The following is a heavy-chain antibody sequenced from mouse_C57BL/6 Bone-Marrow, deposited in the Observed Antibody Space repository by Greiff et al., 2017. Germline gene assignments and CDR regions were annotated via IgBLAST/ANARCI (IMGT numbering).Heavy chain of an antibody. CDR3: ERHRRYYGSSPRFAY. D-gene: IGHD1-1*01. CDR1: GFTFSSYT. V-gene: IGHV5-9*01. CDR2: ISGGGGNT. J-gene: IGHJ3*01. Sequence: DVHLVESGGGLVKPGGSLKLSCAASGFTFSSYTMSWVRQTPEKRLEWVATISGGGGNTYYPDSVKGRFTISRDNAKNTLYLQMSSLRSEDTALYYCERHRRYYGSSPRFAYWGQGTLVTVSA.